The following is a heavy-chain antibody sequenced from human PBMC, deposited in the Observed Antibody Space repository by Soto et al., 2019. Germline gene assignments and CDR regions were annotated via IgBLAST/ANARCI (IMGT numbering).Heavy chain of an antibody. CDR3: ARDEYYYDSSGYYPFDY. Sequence: GASVKVSCKASGGTFSSYAISWLRQAPGQGLEWMGGIIPIFGTANCAQKFQGRVTMTADESTRTAYMELSSLRSEDTAVYYCARDEYYYDSSGYYPFDYWGQGTLXTVSS. D-gene: IGHD3-22*01. J-gene: IGHJ4*02. V-gene: IGHV1-69*13. CDR2: IIPIFGTA. CDR1: GGTFSSYA.